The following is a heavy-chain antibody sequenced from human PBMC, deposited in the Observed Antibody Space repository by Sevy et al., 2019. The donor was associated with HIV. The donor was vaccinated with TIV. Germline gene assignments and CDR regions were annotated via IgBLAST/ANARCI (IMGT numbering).Heavy chain of an antibody. V-gene: IGHV3-53*01. CDR1: GFPVSSSY. CDR2: FYTGSKT. J-gene: IGHJ6*02. CDR3: ARDKNAYYCGLDV. Sequence: GGSLRLSCAVSGFPVSSSYMNWVRQAPGKGLEWVSVFYTGSKTDYADSVKGRLSMSRDNSKNTLYLQMNGLRAEDTGVYYCARDKNAYYCGLDVWGQGTTVTVSS.